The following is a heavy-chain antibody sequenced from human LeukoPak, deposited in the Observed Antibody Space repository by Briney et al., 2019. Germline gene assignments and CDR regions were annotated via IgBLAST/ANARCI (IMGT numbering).Heavy chain of an antibody. CDR3: ASLYGGYDY. V-gene: IGHV4-59*08. CDR2: IYYSGST. J-gene: IGHJ4*02. D-gene: IGHD5-12*01. Sequence: SETLSLTCTVSGGSISSYYWSWIRQPPGKGLEWIGYIYYSGSTNYNPSLKSRVTISVDTSKNQFSLKLSSVTAADTDVYYCASLYGGYDYWGQGTLVTVSS. CDR1: GGSISSYY.